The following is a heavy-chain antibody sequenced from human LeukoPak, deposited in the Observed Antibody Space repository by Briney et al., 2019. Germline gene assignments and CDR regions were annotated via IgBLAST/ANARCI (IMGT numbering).Heavy chain of an antibody. CDR3: ARRAGYSGSGTYYGDYFDY. J-gene: IGHJ4*02. D-gene: IGHD3-10*01. Sequence: GESLKISCKASGYRFTSYWIGWVRQMPGKGLEWMGIIYPGDSATRYSPSFQGQVTISADKSISTAYLQWSSLKASDTAIYYCARRAGYSGSGTYYGDYFDYWGQGTLVTVSS. CDR2: IYPGDSAT. V-gene: IGHV5-51*01. CDR1: GYRFTSYW.